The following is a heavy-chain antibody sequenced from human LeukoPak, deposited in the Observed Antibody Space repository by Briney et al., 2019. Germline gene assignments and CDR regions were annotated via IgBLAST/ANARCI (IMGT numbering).Heavy chain of an antibody. Sequence: PSETLSLTCAVFDDSIYSNKWWSWVRQPPGKGLEWIGEISQTGTTYYDPSLKSRTTISIDRSKNHFSLTLTSATAADTAVYFCVSHMAVAGTRGFDDWGPGTLVTVSS. CDR1: DDSIYSNKW. D-gene: IGHD6-19*01. CDR2: ISQTGTT. J-gene: IGHJ4*02. V-gene: IGHV4-4*02. CDR3: VSHMAVAGTRGFDD.